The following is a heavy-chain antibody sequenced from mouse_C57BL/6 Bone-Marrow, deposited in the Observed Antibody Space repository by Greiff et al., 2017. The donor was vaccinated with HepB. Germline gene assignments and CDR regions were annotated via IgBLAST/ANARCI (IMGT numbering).Heavy chain of an antibody. CDR3: ARRGDYDAMDY. Sequence: EVHLVESGPELVKPGDSVKISCKASGYSFTGYFMNWVMQSHGKSLEWIGRINPYNGDTFYNQKFKGKATLTVDKSSSTAHMELRSLTSEDSAVYYCARRGDYDAMDYWGQGTSVTVSS. J-gene: IGHJ4*01. CDR1: GYSFTGYF. V-gene: IGHV1-20*01. CDR2: INPYNGDT.